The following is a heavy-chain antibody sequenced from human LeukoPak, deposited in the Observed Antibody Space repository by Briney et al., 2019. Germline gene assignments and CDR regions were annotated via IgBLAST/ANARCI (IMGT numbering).Heavy chain of an antibody. CDR3: AKHGRGYPAGGSYYSDY. D-gene: IGHD1-26*01. CDR2: ISWDGGST. J-gene: IGHJ4*02. V-gene: IGHV3-43D*03. CDR1: GFTFDDYA. Sequence: GGSLRLSRAASGFTFDDYAMHWVRQAPGKGLEWVSLISWDGGSTYYADSVKGRFTISRDNTKNSLYLQMNSLRAEDTAVYYCAKHGRGYPAGGSYYSDYWGQGTLVTVSS.